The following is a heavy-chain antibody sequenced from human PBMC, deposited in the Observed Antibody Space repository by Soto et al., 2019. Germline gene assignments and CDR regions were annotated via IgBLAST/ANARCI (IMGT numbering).Heavy chain of an antibody. CDR3: ARTEVAVAVTRWFAP. Sequence: GESLKISCKGSGYSFTSYWIGWVRQMPGKGLEWMGIIYPGDSDTRYSPSFQGQVTISADKSISTAYLQWSSLKASDTAMYYCARTEVAVAVTRWFAPWGQGTLVTVSS. D-gene: IGHD6-19*01. CDR1: GYSFTSYW. CDR2: IYPGDSDT. J-gene: IGHJ5*02. V-gene: IGHV5-51*01.